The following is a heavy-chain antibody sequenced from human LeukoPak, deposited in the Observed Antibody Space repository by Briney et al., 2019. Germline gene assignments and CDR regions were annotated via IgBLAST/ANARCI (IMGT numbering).Heavy chain of an antibody. J-gene: IGHJ5*02. V-gene: IGHV3-73*01. CDR3: TRRVRDYENWFDP. CDR1: GFTFSGSA. D-gene: IGHD4-17*01. CDR2: IRSEANSYAT. Sequence: PGGSLRLSCAASGFTFSGSAMHWVRQASGKGLEWVGRIRSEANSYATAYAASVKGRFTISRDDSKNTAYLQMNSLKTEDTAVYYCTRRVRDYENWFDPWGQGTLVTVSS.